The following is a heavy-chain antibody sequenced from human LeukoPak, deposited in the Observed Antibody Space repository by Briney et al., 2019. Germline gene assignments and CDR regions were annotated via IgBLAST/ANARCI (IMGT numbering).Heavy chain of an antibody. CDR3: AREGGPYRPLDY. Sequence: SETLSLTCGVSGGSISFTNWWTWVRQPPGKGLEWIVEVHLDGRTNYNPSLQSRLTMSVDFSENHISLKLTPVTAADTAVYYCAREGGPYRPLDYSGQGTLVTVSS. J-gene: IGHJ4*02. V-gene: IGHV4-4*02. CDR1: GGSISFTNW. CDR2: VHLDGRT.